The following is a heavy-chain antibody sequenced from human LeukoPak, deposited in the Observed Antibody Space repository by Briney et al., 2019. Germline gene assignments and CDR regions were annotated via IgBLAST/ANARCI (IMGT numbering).Heavy chain of an antibody. CDR3: AKDPPFSSSWPDALDI. CDR2: INTKTGKP. CDR1: GYTFTTFG. Sequence: GASVKVSCKASGYTFTTFGINWVRQAPGQGLEWMGWINTKTGKPTYAQGFTGRFVFSLDTSVSTAYLQISGLKAEDTAVYFCAKDPPFSSSWPDALDIWGQGTMVTVSS. J-gene: IGHJ3*02. D-gene: IGHD6-13*01. V-gene: IGHV7-4-1*02.